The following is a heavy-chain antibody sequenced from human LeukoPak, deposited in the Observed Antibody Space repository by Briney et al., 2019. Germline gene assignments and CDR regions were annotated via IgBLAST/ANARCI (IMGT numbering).Heavy chain of an antibody. CDR3: ARDSGSGYGRVYYFDY. D-gene: IGHD3-10*01. CDR2: IYYSGST. J-gene: IGHJ4*02. Sequence: SETLSLTCTVSGGSISSGGYYWSWIRQHPGKGLEWIGYIYYSGSTYYNPSLKSRVTISVDTSKNQFSLKLSSVTTADTAVYYCARDSGSGYGRVYYFDYWGQGTLVTVSS. V-gene: IGHV4-31*03. CDR1: GGSISSGGYY.